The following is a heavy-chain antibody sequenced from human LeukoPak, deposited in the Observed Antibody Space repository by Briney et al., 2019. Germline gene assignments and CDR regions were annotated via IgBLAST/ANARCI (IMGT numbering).Heavy chain of an antibody. CDR1: GGSVSSGSYY. V-gene: IGHV4-61*01. CDR2: IYYSGST. J-gene: IGHJ4*02. CDR3: ARGDLWSGRDY. D-gene: IGHD3-3*01. Sequence: SETLSLTCTVSGGSVSSGSYYWSWIRQPPGKGLEWIGYIYYSGSTNYNPSLKSRVTISVDTSKNQFSLKLSSVTAADTAVYYCARGDLWSGRDYWGQGTLVTVSS.